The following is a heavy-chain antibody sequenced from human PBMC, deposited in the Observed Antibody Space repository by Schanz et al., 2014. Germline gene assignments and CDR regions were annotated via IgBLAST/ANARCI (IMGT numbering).Heavy chain of an antibody. Sequence: QLQLVESGGGVVQPGRSLRLSCAASGFPFRSYVMHSVRQAPGKGLEWVAFISYDGNNQYYADSVKGRFTISRDNSKNTLYLQMNSLRAYDTALYYCARPICDLWSGSFDYWGQGTLVTVSS. D-gene: IGHD3-3*01. V-gene: IGHV3-30*04. CDR3: ARPICDLWSGSFDY. CDR2: ISYDGNNQ. J-gene: IGHJ4*02. CDR1: GFPFRSYV.